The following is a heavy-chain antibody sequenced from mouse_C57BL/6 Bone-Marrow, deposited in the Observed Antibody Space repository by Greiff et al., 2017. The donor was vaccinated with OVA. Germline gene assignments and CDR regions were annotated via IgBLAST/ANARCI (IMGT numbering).Heavy chain of an antibody. CDR1: GYTFTDYY. CDR3: ASPTGTSYFDY. Sequence: QVQLKQSGAELVRPGASVKLSCKASGYTFTDYYINWVKQRPGQGLEWIARIYPGSGNTYYNEKFKGKATLTAEKSSSTAYMQLSSLTSEDSAVYFCASPTGTSYFDYWGQGTTLTVSS. V-gene: IGHV1-76*01. CDR2: IYPGSGNT. J-gene: IGHJ2*01. D-gene: IGHD4-1*01.